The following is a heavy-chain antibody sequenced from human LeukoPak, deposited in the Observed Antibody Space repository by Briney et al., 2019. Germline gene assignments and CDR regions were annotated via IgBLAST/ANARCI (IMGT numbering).Heavy chain of an antibody. CDR3: ARRRYNYDY. CDR1: GGSISSYY. CDR2: IYYSGNT. V-gene: IGHV4-59*01. Sequence: SETLSLTCTVSGGSISSYYWSWIRQPLGKGLEWIGYIYYSGNTIYNPSLKSRVTISIDTSKNQFSLKLSSVTAADTAVYYCARRRYNYDYWGQGTLVTVSS. D-gene: IGHD5-18*01. J-gene: IGHJ4*02.